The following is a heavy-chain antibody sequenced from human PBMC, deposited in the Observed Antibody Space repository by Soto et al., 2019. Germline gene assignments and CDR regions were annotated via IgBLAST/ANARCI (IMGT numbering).Heavy chain of an antibody. V-gene: IGHV1-69*13. J-gene: IGHJ6*02. CDR3: ARDQVAAAGFNYYGMDV. Sequence: ASVKVSCKASGGTFSSYAISWVRQAPGQGLEWMGGIIPIFGTANYAQKFQGRVTITADESTSTAYMELSSLRSEDTAVYYCARDQVAAAGFNYYGMDVWGQGTLVTVSS. CDR1: GGTFSSYA. D-gene: IGHD6-13*01. CDR2: IIPIFGTA.